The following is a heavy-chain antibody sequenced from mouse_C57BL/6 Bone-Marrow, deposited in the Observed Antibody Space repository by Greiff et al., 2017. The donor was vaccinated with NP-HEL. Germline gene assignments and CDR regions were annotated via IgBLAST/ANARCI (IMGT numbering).Heavy chain of an antibody. D-gene: IGHD1-1*01. Sequence: VQLVESGPGLVQPSQSLSITCTVSGFSLTSYGVHWVRQSPGKGLEWLGVIWRGGSTDYNAAFMSRLSITKDNSKSQVFFKMNSLQADDTAIYYCAKKRNYGSSPYAMDYWGQGTSVTVSS. V-gene: IGHV2-5*01. CDR1: GFSLTSYG. J-gene: IGHJ4*01. CDR3: AKKRNYGSSPYAMDY. CDR2: IWRGGST.